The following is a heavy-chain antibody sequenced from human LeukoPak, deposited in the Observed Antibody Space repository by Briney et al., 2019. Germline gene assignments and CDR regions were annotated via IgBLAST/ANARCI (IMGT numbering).Heavy chain of an antibody. V-gene: IGHV4-59*01. J-gene: IGHJ4*02. Sequence: SETLSLTCTVSGGSISSYYWSWIRQPPGKGLEWIGYIYYSGSTNYNPSLKSRDTISVDTSKNQFSLKLSSVTAADTAVYYCARDGGSSSWEIDYWGQGTLVTVSS. D-gene: IGHD6-13*01. CDR2: IYYSGST. CDR1: GGSISSYY. CDR3: ARDGGSSSWEIDY.